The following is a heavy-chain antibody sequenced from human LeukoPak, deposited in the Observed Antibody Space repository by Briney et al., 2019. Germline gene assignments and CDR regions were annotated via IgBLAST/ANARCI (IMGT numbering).Heavy chain of an antibody. V-gene: IGHV3-48*01. CDR1: GFTFSNYS. Sequence: GGSLRLSCAASGFTFSNYSMNWVRQAPGKGLEWLSYISSSSSSIYYADSVKGRFTVSRDNANNSQYLQMNSLRAEDTAVYYCARAATRGRGAFDIWGQGTVVTVSS. D-gene: IGHD3-10*01. CDR3: ARAATRGRGAFDI. J-gene: IGHJ3*02. CDR2: ISSSSSSI.